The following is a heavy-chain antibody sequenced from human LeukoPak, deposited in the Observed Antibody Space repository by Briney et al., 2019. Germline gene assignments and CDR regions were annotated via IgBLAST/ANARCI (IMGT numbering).Heavy chain of an antibody. J-gene: IGHJ5*02. CDR3: ARQVYNWFDP. CDR2: INTDETST. Sequence: GGSLRLSCAASGFAFSNYWMHWVRQAPGKGPMWVSRINTDETSTSYADSVKGRFTISRDNAKSTVYLQMNSLRAEDTAVYYCARQVYNWFDPWGQGTLVTVSS. CDR1: GFAFSNYW. D-gene: IGHD5/OR15-5a*01. V-gene: IGHV3-74*01.